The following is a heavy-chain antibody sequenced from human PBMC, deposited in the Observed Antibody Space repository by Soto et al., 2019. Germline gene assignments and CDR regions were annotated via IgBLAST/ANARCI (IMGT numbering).Heavy chain of an antibody. CDR3: ARGRDSSGWCWFDP. Sequence: SETLSLTCAVYGGSFSGYYWSWIRQPPGKGLEWIGEINHSGSTNYNPSLKSRVTISVDTSKNQFSLKLSSVTAADTAVYYCARGRDSSGWCWFDPWGQGTLVTVSS. D-gene: IGHD6-19*01. CDR2: INHSGST. J-gene: IGHJ5*02. V-gene: IGHV4-34*01. CDR1: GGSFSGYY.